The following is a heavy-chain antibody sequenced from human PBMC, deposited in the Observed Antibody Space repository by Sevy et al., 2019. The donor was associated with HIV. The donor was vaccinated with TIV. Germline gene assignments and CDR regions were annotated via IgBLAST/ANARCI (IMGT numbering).Heavy chain of an antibody. J-gene: IGHJ6*02. CDR1: GFKFNDFA. CDR3: AKDIGCAWGQGCYYSGMDV. V-gene: IGHV3-9*01. D-gene: IGHD3-16*01. CDR2: ISWNSGNI. Sequence: GGSLRLSCAASGFKFNDFAMHWVRQAPGKGLEWVSGISWNSGNIEYEDSVKGRFTISRDNAKNSLYLQMNSLRTEDTALYYCAKDIGCAWGQGCYYSGMDVWGQGTTVTVSS.